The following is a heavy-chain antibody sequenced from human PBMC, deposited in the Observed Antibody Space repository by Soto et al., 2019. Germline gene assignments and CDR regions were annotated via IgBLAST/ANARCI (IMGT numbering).Heavy chain of an antibody. CDR1: GFTFSNHA. J-gene: IGHJ4*02. D-gene: IGHD6-13*01. CDR3: AKERWGAANTDFDY. CDR2: ISATGGNT. Sequence: GGSLRLSCVASGFTFSNHAMSWVRQAPGKGLEWVSAISATGGNTYHADSVKGRFTVSRDNSNNILYLQMNSLRAEDTAVYYCAKERWGAANTDFDYWGRGNLVTVSS. V-gene: IGHV3-23*01.